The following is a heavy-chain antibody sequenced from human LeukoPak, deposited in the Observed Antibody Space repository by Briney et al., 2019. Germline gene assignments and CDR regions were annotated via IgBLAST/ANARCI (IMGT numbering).Heavy chain of an antibody. Sequence: GGSLRLSCAASGFTFSSFAMHWVRQAPGKGLDWVAVISYDGSHKFYADSVKGRFTISRDDSKNTLYLQMNSLRDEDTSIYYCARGIYYDSSPSVPDYWGQGTLVSVSS. CDR1: GFTFSSFA. J-gene: IGHJ4*02. CDR2: ISYDGSHK. CDR3: ARGIYYDSSPSVPDY. V-gene: IGHV3-30*04. D-gene: IGHD3-22*01.